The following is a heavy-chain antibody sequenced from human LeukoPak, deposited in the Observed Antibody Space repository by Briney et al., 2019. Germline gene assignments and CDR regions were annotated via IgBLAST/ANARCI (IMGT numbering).Heavy chain of an antibody. CDR3: AELGIAMIGGV. J-gene: IGHJ6*04. Sequence: GWSLRLSCAASGFTFSSYEMNWVRQAPGKGLEWVSYISSSGSTIYYADSVKGRFTISRDNAKNSLYLQMNSLRAEDTAVYYCAELGIAMIGGVWGKGTTVTISS. CDR1: GFTFSSYE. V-gene: IGHV3-48*03. D-gene: IGHD3-10*02. CDR2: ISSSGSTI.